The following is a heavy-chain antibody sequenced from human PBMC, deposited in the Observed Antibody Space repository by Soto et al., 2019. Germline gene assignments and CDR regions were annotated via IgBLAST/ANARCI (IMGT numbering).Heavy chain of an antibody. V-gene: IGHV3-21*01. J-gene: IGHJ4*02. CDR2: ISSSSSYI. D-gene: IGHD2-21*02. CDR3: ARDTCGGDCSIPEY. Sequence: EVQLVESGGGLVKPGGSLRLSCAASGFTFSSYSMNWVRQAPGKGLEWVSSISSSSSYIYYADSVKGRFTISRDNAKNSLYLQMNSLRAEDTAVYYCARDTCGGDCSIPEYWGQGTLVTVSS. CDR1: GFTFSSYS.